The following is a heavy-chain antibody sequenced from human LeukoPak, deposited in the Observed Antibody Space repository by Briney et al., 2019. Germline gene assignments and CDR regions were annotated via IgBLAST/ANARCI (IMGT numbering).Heavy chain of an antibody. CDR3: VGWGISGITNH. V-gene: IGHV3-7*01. CDR2: TKQDGSEK. CDR1: ELTSSTSW. J-gene: IGHJ4*02. Sequence: PGGSLRLSCAASELTSSTSWMSWVRQAPGKGLEWGAQTKQDGSEKYYVDSVKGRFTTSRDKNSLFLQMNSVRAEDTAVYYCVGWGISGITNHWGQGTLVTVSS. D-gene: IGHD1-7*01.